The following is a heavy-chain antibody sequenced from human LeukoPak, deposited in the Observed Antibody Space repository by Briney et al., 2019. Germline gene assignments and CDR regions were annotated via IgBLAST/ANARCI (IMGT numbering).Heavy chain of an antibody. CDR2: ITNDGSST. V-gene: IGHV3-74*01. D-gene: IGHD1-14*01. CDR3: ATQQGGNPAY. CDR1: GLTFSSHW. Sequence: GGSLRLSCAASGLTFSSHWMHWVRQAPGKGLVWVSRITNDGSSTTYADSVKGRFTISRDNAKNMLYLQVNSLRAEDTAVYCCATQQGGNPAYWGQGTLVTVSS. J-gene: IGHJ4*02.